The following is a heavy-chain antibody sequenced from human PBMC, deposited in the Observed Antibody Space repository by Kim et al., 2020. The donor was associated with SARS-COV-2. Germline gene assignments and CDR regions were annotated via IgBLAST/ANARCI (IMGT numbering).Heavy chain of an antibody. CDR1: GFTFSSYG. D-gene: IGHD2-21*02. J-gene: IGHJ3*02. CDR2: ISYDGSNK. CDR3: ATLVVVTAGDDFEI. Sequence: GGSLRLSCAASGFTFSSYGMHWVRQAPGKGLDWVAFISYDGSNKQYSDSVKGRFIISRDNSKNTRYLQMNSLRAEDSAVYYCATLVVVTAGDDFEIWGRGPMVTVSS. V-gene: IGHV3-30*03.